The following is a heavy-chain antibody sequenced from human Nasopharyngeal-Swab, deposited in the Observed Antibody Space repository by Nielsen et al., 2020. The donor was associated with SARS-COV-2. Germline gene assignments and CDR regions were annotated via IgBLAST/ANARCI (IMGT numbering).Heavy chain of an antibody. D-gene: IGHD5-12*01. J-gene: IGHJ5*02. CDR3: ASSAVVANINGWFDP. CDR2: IYYSGST. V-gene: IGHV4-31*02. Sequence: CQAPGRGLEWIGYIYYSGSTYYNPSLKSRVTISVDTSKNQFSLKLSSVTAADTAVYYCASSAVVANINGWFDPWGQGTLVTVSS.